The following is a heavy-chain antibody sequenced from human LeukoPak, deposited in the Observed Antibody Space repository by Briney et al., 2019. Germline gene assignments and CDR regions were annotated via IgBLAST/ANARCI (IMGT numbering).Heavy chain of an antibody. Sequence: SVKVSCKASGGTFSSYAISWVRQAPGQGLEWMGRIIPIFGTANYAQKFQGRVTITTDESTSTAYMELRSLRSEDTAVYYCARDVAIHPPKNYYYMDVWGKGTTVTVSS. CDR3: ARDVAIHPPKNYYYMDV. V-gene: IGHV1-69*05. D-gene: IGHD2-21*01. CDR1: GGTFSSYA. CDR2: IIPIFGTA. J-gene: IGHJ6*03.